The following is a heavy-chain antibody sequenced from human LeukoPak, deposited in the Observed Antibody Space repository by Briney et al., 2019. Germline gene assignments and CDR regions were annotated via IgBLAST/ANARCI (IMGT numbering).Heavy chain of an antibody. J-gene: IGHJ4*02. V-gene: IGHV4-30-2*01. CDR3: ARGRDSYGSGTYYFEY. D-gene: IGHD3-10*01. CDR1: GGSISSGGYP. Sequence: SQTLSLTCVVSGGSISSGGYPWSWIRQPPGKGLEWIGYIFHTGSTFYNPSLKSRITISGDRSKNQFSLKLSSVTAADTAVYYCARGRDSYGSGTYYFEYWGQGTLVTVSS. CDR2: IFHTGST.